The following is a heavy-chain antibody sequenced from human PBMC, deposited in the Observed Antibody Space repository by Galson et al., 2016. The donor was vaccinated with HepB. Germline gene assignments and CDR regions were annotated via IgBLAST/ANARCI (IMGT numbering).Heavy chain of an antibody. J-gene: IGHJ6*02. Sequence: SVKVSCKASGGTFSNSGITWERQAPGQGLEWMGKFIPILDIANYAQNFQGRATLTADKSTSTAYMELTSLTSEDTAVYYCAKGGPGGYDGYYYAMDVWGQGTTVTVSS. V-gene: IGHV1-69*04. D-gene: IGHD5-12*01. CDR2: FIPILDIA. CDR3: AKGGPGGYDGYYYAMDV. CDR1: GGTFSNSG.